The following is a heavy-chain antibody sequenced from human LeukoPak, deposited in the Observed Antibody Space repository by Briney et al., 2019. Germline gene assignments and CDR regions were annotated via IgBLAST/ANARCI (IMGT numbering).Heavy chain of an antibody. D-gene: IGHD3-10*01. J-gene: IGHJ3*02. Sequence: SETLSLTCAVYGGSFSGYYWSWIRQPPGKGLEWIGEINHSGSTNYNPSLKSRVTISVDTSKNQFSLKPSSVTAADTAVYYCAGNLWFGGAFDIWGQGTMVTVSS. CDR3: AGNLWFGGAFDI. V-gene: IGHV4-34*01. CDR1: GGSFSGYY. CDR2: INHSGST.